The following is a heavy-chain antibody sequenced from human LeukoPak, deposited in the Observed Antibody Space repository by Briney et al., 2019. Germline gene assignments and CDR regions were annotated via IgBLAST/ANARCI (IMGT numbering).Heavy chain of an antibody. CDR3: AREGQWPRQDAFDI. CDR1: GFTVSGNY. CDR2: IHSGGSR. Sequence: GGSLRLSCAASGFTVSGNYMSWVRQAPGKGLEWVSVIHSGGSRYYADSVKGRFTISRDNAKNSLYLQMNSLRAEDTAVYYCAREGQWPRQDAFDIWGQGTMVTVSS. V-gene: IGHV3-66*01. D-gene: IGHD6-19*01. J-gene: IGHJ3*02.